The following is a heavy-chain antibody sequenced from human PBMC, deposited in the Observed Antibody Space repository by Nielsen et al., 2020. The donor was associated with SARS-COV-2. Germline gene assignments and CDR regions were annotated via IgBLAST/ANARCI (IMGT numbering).Heavy chain of an antibody. V-gene: IGHV1-69*06. CDR2: IIPIFGTA. D-gene: IGHD3-22*01. CDR1: GGTFSSYA. CDR3: ARFSRYYYDSSGYPANFDY. Sequence: SVKVSCKASGGTFSSYAISWVRQAPGQGLEWMGGIIPIFGTANYAQKFQGRVTITADKSTSTDYMELSSLRSEDTAVYYCARFSRYYYDSSGYPANFDYWGQGTLVTVSS. J-gene: IGHJ4*02.